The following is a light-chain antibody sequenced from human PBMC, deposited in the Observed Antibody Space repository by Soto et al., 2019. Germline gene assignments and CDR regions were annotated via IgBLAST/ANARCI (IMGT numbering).Light chain of an antibody. CDR3: QQYYSYPQT. CDR2: KAS. CDR1: QSISSW. V-gene: IGKV1-5*03. Sequence: DMQMTQSPSTRSASVGDRVTITCRASQSISSWLAWYQQKPGKAPKLLIYKASSLESGFPSRFSGSGSGTEFTLTISSLQPDDFATYYCQQYYSYPQTFGQGTKVDIK. J-gene: IGKJ1*01.